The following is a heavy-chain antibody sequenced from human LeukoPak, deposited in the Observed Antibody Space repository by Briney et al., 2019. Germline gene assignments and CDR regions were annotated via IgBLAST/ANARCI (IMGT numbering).Heavy chain of an antibody. D-gene: IGHD5-18*01. CDR1: GYTFTSYD. CDR2: MNPNSGNT. J-gene: IGHJ4*02. Sequence: GASVKVSCKAPGYTFTSYDINWVRQATGQGLEWMGWMNPNSGNTGYAQKFQGRVTMTRNTSISTAYMELSSLRSEDTAVYYCARTELYSYDFDYWGQGTLVTVSS. V-gene: IGHV1-8*01. CDR3: ARTELYSYDFDY.